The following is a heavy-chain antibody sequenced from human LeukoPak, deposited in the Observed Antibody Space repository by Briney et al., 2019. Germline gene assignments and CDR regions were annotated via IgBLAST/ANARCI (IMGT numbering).Heavy chain of an antibody. CDR3: ARVAEIQLWLRSAFDY. J-gene: IGHJ4*02. D-gene: IGHD5-18*01. CDR1: GFSFRSYA. Sequence: GGSLRLSCAASGFSFRSYAMSWVRQAPGKGLEWVSFISSGSSTIYYADSVKGRFTISRDNAKNSLYLQMNSLGDEDTAVYYCARVAEIQLWLRSAFDYWGQGTLVTVSS. V-gene: IGHV3-48*02. CDR2: ISSGSSTI.